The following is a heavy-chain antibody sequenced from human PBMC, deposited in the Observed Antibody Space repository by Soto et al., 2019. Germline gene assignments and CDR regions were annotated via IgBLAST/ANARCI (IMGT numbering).Heavy chain of an antibody. J-gene: IGHJ5*02. V-gene: IGHV1-2*02. D-gene: IGHD2-21*01. CDR2: INPNSGGT. CDR1: GYIFTGYY. CDR3: ARPYCGTNSCHNWFDP. Sequence: VASVKVSFKASGYIFTGYYMNWVRQAPGQGLEWMGGINPNSGGTNYAQKFQGRVTMTTDTSISTAYMELSGLRSDDTAIYYCARPYCGTNSCHNWFDPWGQGTLVTVSS.